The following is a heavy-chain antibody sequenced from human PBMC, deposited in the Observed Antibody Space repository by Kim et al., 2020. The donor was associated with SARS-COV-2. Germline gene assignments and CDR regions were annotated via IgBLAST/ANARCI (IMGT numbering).Heavy chain of an antibody. CDR2: IWYDGSNK. D-gene: IGHD5-18*01. Sequence: LSLTCAASGFTFSSYAMHWVRQAPGKGLEWVAVIWYDGSNKYYADSVKGRFTISRDNSKNTLYLQMNSLRAEDTAVYYCAKVQVDTAMDSYYYGMDV. CDR3: AKVQVDTAMDSYYYGMDV. V-gene: IGHV3-33*06. J-gene: IGHJ6*01. CDR1: GFTFSSYA.